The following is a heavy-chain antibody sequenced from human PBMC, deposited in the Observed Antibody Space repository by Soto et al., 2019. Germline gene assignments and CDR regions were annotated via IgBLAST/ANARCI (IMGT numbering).Heavy chain of an antibody. D-gene: IGHD6-13*01. CDR2: IYYSGST. V-gene: IGHV4-31*03. Sequence: PWETLSLTCTVSGGSISSGGYYWSWIRQHPGKGLELIGYIYYSGSTYYHPSLKSRVTISVSTSKNRFSLKLRSVTAPPTAVYYCATPGYSSSCYYLGYWGQVTLVTVSS. J-gene: IGHJ4*02. CDR3: ATPGYSSSCYYLGY. CDR1: GGSISSGGYY.